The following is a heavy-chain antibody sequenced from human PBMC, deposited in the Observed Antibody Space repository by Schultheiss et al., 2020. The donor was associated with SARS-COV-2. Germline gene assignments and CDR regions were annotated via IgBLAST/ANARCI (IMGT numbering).Heavy chain of an antibody. D-gene: IGHD2-2*01. CDR1: GFTFSSYA. J-gene: IGHJ6*03. Sequence: GGSLRLSCAASGFTFSSYALHWVRQAPGKGLEWVAVISYDGVNKYYADSVKGRFTISRDNSRNTLYLQMNSLRAEDTAVYYCARATVVPAAMGYYYYMDVWGKGTTVTVSS. CDR2: ISYDGVNK. CDR3: ARATVVPAAMGYYYYMDV. V-gene: IGHV3-30*04.